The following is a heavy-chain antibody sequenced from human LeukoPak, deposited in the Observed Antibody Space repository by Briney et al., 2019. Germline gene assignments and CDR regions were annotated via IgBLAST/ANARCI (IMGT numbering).Heavy chain of an antibody. Sequence: SETLSLTCTVSGGSISSYYWSWIRQPAGKGLEWIGRIYTSGSTNYNPPLKSRVTMSVDTSKNQFSLKPSSVTAADTAVYYCARESSYGDYDEGFDYWGQGTLVTVSS. CDR3: ARESSYGDYDEGFDY. CDR1: GGSISSYY. V-gene: IGHV4-4*07. D-gene: IGHD4-17*01. CDR2: IYTSGST. J-gene: IGHJ4*02.